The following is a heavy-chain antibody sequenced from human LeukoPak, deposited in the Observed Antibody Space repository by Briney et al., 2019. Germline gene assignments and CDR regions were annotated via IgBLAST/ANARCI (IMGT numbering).Heavy chain of an antibody. CDR3: ARDHKGWD. V-gene: IGHV3-48*02. Sequence: QPGGSLLLSCAASGFTFSSNSMKWGRRAPGKGLEWVSYISSSSSTIYYADSVKVRFTISRDNAKNSLYLQINSLRDEDTAVYYCARDHKGWDWGQGTLVTVSS. CDR2: ISSSSSTI. D-gene: IGHD6-19*01. CDR1: GFTFSSNS. J-gene: IGHJ4*02.